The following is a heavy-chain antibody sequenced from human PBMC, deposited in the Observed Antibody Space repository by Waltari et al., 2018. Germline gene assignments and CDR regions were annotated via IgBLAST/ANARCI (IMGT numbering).Heavy chain of an antibody. CDR2: IKTQSDGGGAT. Sequence: EVQLVASGGGLVNPGGSLRLSCAASGLTFRHTWLDWVRQAPGKGLEWIARIKTQSDGGGATYYAAPVTGRFTVSRDDSKNMLYLQMSSLKTEDTAMYYCTTDQGDSYTFYSFDYWGQGTLVTVSS. CDR3: TTDQGDSYTFYSFDY. D-gene: IGHD3-16*02. J-gene: IGHJ4*02. CDR1: GLTFRHTW. V-gene: IGHV3-15*01.